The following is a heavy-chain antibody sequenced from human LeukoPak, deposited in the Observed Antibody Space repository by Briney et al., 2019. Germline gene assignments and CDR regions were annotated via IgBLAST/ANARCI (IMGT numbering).Heavy chain of an antibody. D-gene: IGHD2/OR15-2a*01. CDR3: AQDRAIPPWGTTFDY. V-gene: IGHV1-69*05. CDR2: IIPIFGTA. Sequence: SVKVSCKASGGTFSSYAISWVRQAPGQGLEWMGRIIPIFGTANYAQKFQGRVTITTDESTSTAYIELSSVRSEDTAVYYCAQDRAIPPWGTTFDYWGQGTLVTVSS. J-gene: IGHJ4*02. CDR1: GGTFSSYA.